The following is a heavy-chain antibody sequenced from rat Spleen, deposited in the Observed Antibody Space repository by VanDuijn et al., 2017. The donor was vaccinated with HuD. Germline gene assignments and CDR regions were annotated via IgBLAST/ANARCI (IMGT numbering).Heavy chain of an antibody. CDR1: EFTFSNYW. Sequence: EVQLVESGGGLVQPGRSLKLSCVASEFTFSNYWMTWIRQVPGQGLEWVASITNTGGNKYYANSVKGRFTISRDNAKSTLYLQMDSLRSEDTATYYCATDREGASFDYWGQGVMVTVSS. V-gene: IGHV5-31*01. CDR3: ATDREGASFDY. J-gene: IGHJ2*01. CDR2: ITNTGGNK. D-gene: IGHD1-4*01.